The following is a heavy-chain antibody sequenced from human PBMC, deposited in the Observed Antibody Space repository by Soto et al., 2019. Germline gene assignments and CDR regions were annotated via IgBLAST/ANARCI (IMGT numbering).Heavy chain of an antibody. CDR3: ARALRGDYGDFIDY. D-gene: IGHD4-17*01. V-gene: IGHV4-59*01. J-gene: IGHJ4*02. Sequence: SETLSLTCTVSGGSISSYYWSWIRQPPGKGLEWIGYIYYSGSTNYNPSLKSRVTISVDTSKNQFSLKLSSVTAADTAVYYCARALRGDYGDFIDYWGQGTRVTVSS. CDR2: IYYSGST. CDR1: GGSISSYY.